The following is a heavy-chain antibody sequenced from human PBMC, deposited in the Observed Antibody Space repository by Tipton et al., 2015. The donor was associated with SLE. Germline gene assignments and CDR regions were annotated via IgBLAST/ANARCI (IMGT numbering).Heavy chain of an antibody. CDR2: TSSSNSYI. J-gene: IGHJ4*02. V-gene: IGHV3-21*01. Sequence: SLRLSCTASGFTFDDYAMSWVRQAPGKGLEWVSSTSSSNSYIYYADSLKGRFTISRDNAKNSLYLQMNSLRAEDTAVYYCAKNMGYFDYWGQGTLVTVSS. CDR3: AKNMGYFDY. CDR1: GFTFDDYA. D-gene: IGHD1-26*01.